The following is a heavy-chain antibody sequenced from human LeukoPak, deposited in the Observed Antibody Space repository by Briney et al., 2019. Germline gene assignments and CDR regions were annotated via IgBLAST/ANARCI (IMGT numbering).Heavy chain of an antibody. V-gene: IGHV1-18*01. CDR1: GYTFTRYG. D-gene: IGHD6-19*01. CDR2: ISAYNGNT. Sequence: ASVTVSCTASGYTFTRYGISWVRQAPGQGLEWLGWISAYNGNTNYAQKLQGRVTMTTDTSTSTAYMELRSLRSDDTAVYYCARERGRAVAALDVLDYGGQGTVVTVS. J-gene: IGHJ4*02. CDR3: ARERGRAVAALDVLDY.